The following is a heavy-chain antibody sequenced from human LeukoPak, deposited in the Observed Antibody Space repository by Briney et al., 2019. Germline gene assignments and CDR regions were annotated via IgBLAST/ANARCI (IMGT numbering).Heavy chain of an antibody. CDR2: ISSSHSSI. Sequence: GSLRLSCAASGFAFSSYTMNWVRQAPEKGLEWVSSISSSHSSIYYADSVKGRFTISRDNAKKSLYLQMISLRAEDTAVYYCARDRELLRKVCYGLDVWGQGTTVTVSS. D-gene: IGHD2-15*01. J-gene: IGHJ6*02. V-gene: IGHV3-21*01. CDR3: ARDRELLRKVCYGLDV. CDR1: GFAFSSYT.